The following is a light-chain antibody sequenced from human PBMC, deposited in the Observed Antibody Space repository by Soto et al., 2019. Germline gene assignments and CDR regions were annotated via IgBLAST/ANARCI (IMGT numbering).Light chain of an antibody. CDR3: VLFMGSGISV. Sequence: QTVVTQEPSFSVSPGGTVTLTCGLSSGSVSTSYYPSWYQQTPGQAPRSLIYNTDTRSSGVPDRFSGSIIGNKAALTITGAQADYESDYYCVLFMGSGISVFGGGTKLTVL. V-gene: IGLV8-61*01. CDR1: SGSVSTSYY. CDR2: NTD. J-gene: IGLJ3*02.